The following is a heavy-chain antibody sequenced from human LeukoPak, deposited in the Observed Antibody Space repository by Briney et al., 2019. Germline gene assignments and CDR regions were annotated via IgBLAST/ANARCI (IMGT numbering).Heavy chain of an antibody. Sequence: GGSLRLSCAASGFTFSSYAMHWVRQAPGKGLEWVAVISYDGSNKYYADSVRGRFTISRDNSKNTLYPQMNSLRAEDTAVYYCARAGYSYGRFVFDWFDPWGQGTLVTVSS. D-gene: IGHD5-18*01. V-gene: IGHV3-30-3*01. CDR3: ARAGYSYGRFVFDWFDP. CDR2: ISYDGSNK. J-gene: IGHJ5*02. CDR1: GFTFSSYA.